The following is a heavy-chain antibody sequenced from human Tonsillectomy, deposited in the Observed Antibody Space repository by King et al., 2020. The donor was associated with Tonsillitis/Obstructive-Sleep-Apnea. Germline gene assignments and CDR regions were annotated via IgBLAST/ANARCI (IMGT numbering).Heavy chain of an antibody. J-gene: IGHJ3*02. V-gene: IGHV5-51*01. Sequence: VQLVESGAEVKKPGESLKISCKGSGYSFTRFWIAWVRQMPGKGLEWMGIIFPGDSDTRYSPSFQGQVTISAEKSISTAYLQWSSLKASDTAMYYCARHLPVAGMNAFDIWGQGTMVTVSS. CDR3: ARHLPVAGMNAFDI. CDR2: IFPGDSDT. D-gene: IGHD6-19*01. CDR1: GYSFTRFW.